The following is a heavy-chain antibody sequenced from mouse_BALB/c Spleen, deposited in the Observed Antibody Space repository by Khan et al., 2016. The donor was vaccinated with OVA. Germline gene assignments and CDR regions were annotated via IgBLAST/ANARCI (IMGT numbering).Heavy chain of an antibody. V-gene: IGHV3-2*02. J-gene: IGHJ2*01. Sequence: EVQLVESGPGLAKPSQSLSLTCTVTGYSITSDYAWNWIRQFPGNQLEWLGYISYSGNTKYNPSLKNRISVTRDTSKNQFFLQLNSVTSEDTATYYCVRVHGGYFDYWGQGTTLTVSS. CDR1: GYSITSDYA. CDR2: ISYSGNT. CDR3: VRVHGGYFDY.